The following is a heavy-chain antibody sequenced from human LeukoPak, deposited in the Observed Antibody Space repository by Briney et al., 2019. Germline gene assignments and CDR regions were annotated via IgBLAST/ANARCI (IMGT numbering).Heavy chain of an antibody. V-gene: IGHV5-51*01. CDR3: ARLLSHCSSTSCRLPGAFDI. J-gene: IGHJ3*02. CDR1: GYSFTSYW. Sequence: GESLKISCKGSGYSFTSYWIGWVRQMPGKGLEWMGIIYPGDSDTRYSPSFQGQVTISADKSISTAYLQWSSLKASDTAMYYRARLLSHCSSTSCRLPGAFDIWGQGTMVTVSS. D-gene: IGHD2-2*01. CDR2: IYPGDSDT.